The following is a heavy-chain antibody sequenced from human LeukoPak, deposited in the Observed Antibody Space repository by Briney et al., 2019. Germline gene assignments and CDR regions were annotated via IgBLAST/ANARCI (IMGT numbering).Heavy chain of an antibody. CDR2: MNPNSGNT. Sequence: ASVKVSCKASGYTFTSYDINWVRQATGQGLEWMGWMNPNSGNTGYAQKFQGRVTITRNTSISTAYMELSGLRSEDTAVYYCARVRYCSSTSCSIRYFDYWGQGTLVTVSS. D-gene: IGHD2-2*01. J-gene: IGHJ4*02. CDR3: ARVRYCSSTSCSIRYFDY. V-gene: IGHV1-8*03. CDR1: GYTFTSYD.